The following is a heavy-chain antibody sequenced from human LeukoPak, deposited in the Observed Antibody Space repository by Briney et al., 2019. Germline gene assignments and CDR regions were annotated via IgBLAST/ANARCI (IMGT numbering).Heavy chain of an antibody. Sequence: GGSLRLSCAVSGFTFTSYAMTWVRQAPGKGLEWVSDISGSGHSTNYADSVKGRFTISRDNSKNTLYLQLNSLRAEDTAVYYCAKTNAQRSRCWRYHFDYRGQGTLVTVPS. V-gene: IGHV3-23*01. CDR1: GFTFTSYA. D-gene: IGHD6-13*01. CDR3: AKTNAQRSRCWRYHFDY. J-gene: IGHJ4*02. CDR2: ISGSGHST.